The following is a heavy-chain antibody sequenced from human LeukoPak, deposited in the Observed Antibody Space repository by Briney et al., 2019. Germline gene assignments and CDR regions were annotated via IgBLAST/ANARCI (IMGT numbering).Heavy chain of an antibody. CDR2: TYYTSKWNL. CDR3: ARGQHSAFDV. V-gene: IGHV6-1*01. J-gene: IGHJ3*01. Sequence: SQTLSLTCDISGDSIFRGSVAWNWIRQSPSRGLEWLGRTYYTSKWNLDYAVSVKSRIIISSDTSKNQFSLQLNSVTPDDTAVYFCARGQHSAFDVWGQGTVVTVSS. CDR1: GDSIFRGSVA.